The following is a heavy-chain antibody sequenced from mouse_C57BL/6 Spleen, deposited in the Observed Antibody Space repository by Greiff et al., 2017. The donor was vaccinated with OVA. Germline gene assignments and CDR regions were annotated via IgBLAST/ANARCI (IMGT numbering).Heavy chain of an antibody. CDR3: AREGSGYGY. Sequence: DVMLVESGGGLVKPGGSLKLSCAASGFTFSSYAMSWVRQTPEKRLEWVATISDGGSYTYYPDNVKGRFTISRDNAKNNLYLQMSHLKSEDTAMYYCAREGSGYGYWGQGTTLTVSS. V-gene: IGHV5-4*01. D-gene: IGHD3-2*02. J-gene: IGHJ2*01. CDR2: ISDGGSYT. CDR1: GFTFSSYA.